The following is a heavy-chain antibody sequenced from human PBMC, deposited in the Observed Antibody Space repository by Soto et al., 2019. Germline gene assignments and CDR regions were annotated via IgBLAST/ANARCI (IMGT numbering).Heavy chain of an antibody. Sequence: SETLSLTCTVSGGSISSSGYYWGWIRQPPGKRLEWIGDLSFNGNTYYNPPLKSRVFISGDTSKTQFSLKLSFVTAADTAIYYCARRRVVGAAGFDPWGQGTRVTVSS. CDR1: GGSISSSGYY. CDR2: LSFNGNT. J-gene: IGHJ5*02. V-gene: IGHV4-39*01. D-gene: IGHD1-26*01. CDR3: ARRRVVGAAGFDP.